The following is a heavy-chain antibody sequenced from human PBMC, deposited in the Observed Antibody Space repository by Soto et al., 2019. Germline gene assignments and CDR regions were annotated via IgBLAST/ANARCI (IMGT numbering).Heavy chain of an antibody. CDR3: ARDLREKRGYSYGEFDY. Sequence: QVQLVQSGAEVKKPGASVKVSCKASGYTFSTYGISWVRQAPGQGLEWMAWISAYNGNTNYAQKLQGRVTMTTDTPTNTAYMELRSLRSDDTAVYYCARDLREKRGYSYGEFDYWGQGTLVTVSS. CDR1: GYTFSTYG. V-gene: IGHV1-18*01. CDR2: ISAYNGNT. D-gene: IGHD5-18*01. J-gene: IGHJ4*02.